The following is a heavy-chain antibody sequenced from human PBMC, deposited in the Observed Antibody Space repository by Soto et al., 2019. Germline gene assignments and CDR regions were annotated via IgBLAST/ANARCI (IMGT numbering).Heavy chain of an antibody. V-gene: IGHV1-3*01. J-gene: IGHJ4*02. CDR1: GYTFTSYA. D-gene: IGHD2-15*01. CDR2: INAGNGNT. CDR3: ARRPADCSGGSCYPYYFDY. Sequence: GASVKVSFKTSGYTFTSYAMHWVRQAQGQRLEWMGWINAGNGNTKYSQKFQGRVTITRDTSASTAYMELSSLRSEDTAVYYCARRPADCSGGSCYPYYFDYWGQGTLVTVSS.